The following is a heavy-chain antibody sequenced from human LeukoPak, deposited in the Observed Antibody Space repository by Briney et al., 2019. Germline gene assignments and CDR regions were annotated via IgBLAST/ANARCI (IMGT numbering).Heavy chain of an antibody. D-gene: IGHD3-22*01. CDR2: IIPILGIA. V-gene: IGHV1-69*04. Sequence: SVKVSCKASGGTFSSYAISWVRQAPGQGLEWMGRIIPILGIANYAQKFQGRVTMTRDTSISTAYMELSRLRSDDTAVYYCAKLYPHDSHDYWGQGTLVTVSS. CDR1: GGTFSSYA. CDR3: AKLYPHDSHDY. J-gene: IGHJ4*02.